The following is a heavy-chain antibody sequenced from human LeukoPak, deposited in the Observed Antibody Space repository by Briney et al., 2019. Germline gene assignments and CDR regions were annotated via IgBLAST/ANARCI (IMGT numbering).Heavy chain of an antibody. V-gene: IGHV4-59*01. CDR2: IYYSGST. J-gene: IGHJ6*02. D-gene: IGHD3-22*01. CDR1: GGSISSYY. CDR3: ARDPLDYYDSSGYYQTPRRHYGMDV. Sequence: PPETLSLTCTVSGGSISSYYWSWIRQPPGKGLEWIGYIYYSGSTNYNPSLKSRVTISVDTSKNQFSLKLSSVTAADTAVYYCARDPLDYYDSSGYYQTPRRHYGMDVWGQGTTVTVSS.